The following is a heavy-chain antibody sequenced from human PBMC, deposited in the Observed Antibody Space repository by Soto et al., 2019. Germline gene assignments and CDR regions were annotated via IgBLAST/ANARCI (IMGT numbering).Heavy chain of an antibody. D-gene: IGHD4-17*01. CDR1: GDSVSSKSAA. J-gene: IGHJ4*02. CDR2: TYYRSKWYH. V-gene: IGHV6-1*01. CDR3: ARTNGYLDY. Sequence: PSPTLSLPCAISGDSVSSKSAAWNWIRQSPSRGLEWLGRTYYRSKWYHEYAVSVKGRITINPDTSKNQFSLQLNSVTPEDAAVYYCARTNGYLDYWGQGTLVTVSS.